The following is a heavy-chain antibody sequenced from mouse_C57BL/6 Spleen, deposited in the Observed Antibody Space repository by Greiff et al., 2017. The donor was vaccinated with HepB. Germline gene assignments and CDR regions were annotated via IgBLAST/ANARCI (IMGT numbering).Heavy chain of an antibody. CDR3: AREGSSSSFDY. Sequence: VQLQQSGAELVRPGTSVKVSCKASGYAFTNYLIEWVKQRPGQGLEWIGVINPGSGGTNYNEKFKGKATLTADKSSSTAYMQLSSLTSEDSAVYLCAREGSSSSFDYWGQGTTLTVSS. CDR1: GYAFTNYL. CDR2: INPGSGGT. J-gene: IGHJ2*01. D-gene: IGHD1-1*01. V-gene: IGHV1-54*01.